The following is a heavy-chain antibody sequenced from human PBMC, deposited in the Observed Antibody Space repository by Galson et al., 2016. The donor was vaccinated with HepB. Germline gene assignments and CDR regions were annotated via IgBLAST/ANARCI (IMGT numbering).Heavy chain of an antibody. CDR1: GFTFSSYS. CDR2: TKQDRSEK. V-gene: IGHV3-7*03. Sequence: SLRLSCAASGFTFSSYSMTWVRQAPGKGLEWVANTKQDRSEKYYVDSVKGRFTISRDNAKNSLYLQMNSLRGEDTAVYYCARGRGVDVWGQGTTVTVSS. CDR3: ARGRGVDV. J-gene: IGHJ6*02.